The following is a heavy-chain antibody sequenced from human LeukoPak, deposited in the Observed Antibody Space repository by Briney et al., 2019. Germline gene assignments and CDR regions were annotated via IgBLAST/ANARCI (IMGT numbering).Heavy chain of an antibody. Sequence: KSSETLSLTCAVHGVSVSGFSWSWIRQSPGMGREWIGEIYHSYYTNYNPSLKSRVTISADTSENQFSLRLTSVTAADTAVYYCARIRCGHTESMCYNYWGLGTLVTVSS. J-gene: IGHJ4*02. D-gene: IGHD2-2*02. CDR1: GVSVSGFS. V-gene: IGHV4-34*01. CDR2: IYHSYYT. CDR3: ARIRCGHTESMCYNY.